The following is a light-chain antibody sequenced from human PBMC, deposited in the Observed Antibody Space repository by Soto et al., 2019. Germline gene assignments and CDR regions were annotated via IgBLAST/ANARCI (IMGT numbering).Light chain of an antibody. J-gene: IGKJ1*01. CDR2: GAS. CDR1: QSVSSSY. CDR3: QQYGSSPWT. V-gene: IGKV3-20*01. Sequence: QSPSTLSLSPGERATLSCRASQSVSSSYLAWYQQKPGQAPRLLIYGASSRATGIPDRFSGSGSGTDFTLTISRLEPEDFAVYYCQQYGSSPWTFGQGTKVDIK.